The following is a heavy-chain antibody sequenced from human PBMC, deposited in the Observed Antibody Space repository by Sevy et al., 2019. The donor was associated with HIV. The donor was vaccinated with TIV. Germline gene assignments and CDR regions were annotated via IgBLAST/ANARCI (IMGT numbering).Heavy chain of an antibody. V-gene: IGHV1-2*02. CDR1: GYTFTGYY. J-gene: IGHJ6*02. CDR3: ARSVDTAMVRPEYYYGIDV. D-gene: IGHD5-18*01. CDR2: INPNSGGT. Sequence: ASVKVSCKASGYTFTGYYMHWVRQAPGQGLEWMGWINPNSGGTNYAQKFQGRVTMTRDTSISTAYMELSRLRSDDTAVYYCARSVDTAMVRPEYYYGIDVWGQGTTVTVSS.